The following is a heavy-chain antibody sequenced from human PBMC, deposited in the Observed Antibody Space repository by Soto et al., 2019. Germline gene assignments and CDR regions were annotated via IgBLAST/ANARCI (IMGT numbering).Heavy chain of an antibody. CDR2: IYSSGAT. D-gene: IGHD5-18*01. Sequence: EVQLVETGGGLIQPGGSLSLSCAASGFTVTSNNMNWVRQPPGKGLEWVSIIYSSGATYYADSVKGRFTISRDKSKNTLYLQMRNLRAEDTAIYYCARVDTYDYYYAMDVWGQGTTVTVSS. J-gene: IGHJ6*02. CDR3: ARVDTYDYYYAMDV. V-gene: IGHV3-53*02. CDR1: GFTVTSNN.